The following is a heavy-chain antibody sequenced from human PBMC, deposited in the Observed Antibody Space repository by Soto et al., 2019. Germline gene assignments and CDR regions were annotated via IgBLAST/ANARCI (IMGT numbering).Heavy chain of an antibody. D-gene: IGHD3-22*01. V-gene: IGHV4-34*01. J-gene: IGHJ5*01. CDR3: STRAYDTNGYYRFDP. CDR2: INHSGRV. CDR1: GGSFSGHS. Sequence: SETLSLTCAVYGGSFSGHSWTWIRQSPGKGLEWIGDINHSGRVNYSPSLKSRVTISLDTSKNQFSLTLSAVTAADTAMYYCSTRAYDTNGYYRFDPWGQGTLVTVLL.